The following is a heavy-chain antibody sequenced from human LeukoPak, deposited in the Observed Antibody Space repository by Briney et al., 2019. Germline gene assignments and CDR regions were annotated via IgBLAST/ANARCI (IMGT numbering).Heavy chain of an antibody. V-gene: IGHV3-30-3*01. CDR1: GFTFSSYA. D-gene: IGHD3-22*01. CDR2: ISYDGSNK. CDR3: ARSMRLFSY. J-gene: IGHJ4*02. Sequence: HPGGSLRLSCAASGFTFSSYAVHWVRQAPGKGLEWVAVISYDGSNKYYADSVKGRFTISRDNSKNTLYLQMNSLRAEDTAVYYCARSMRLFSYWGQGTLVTVSS.